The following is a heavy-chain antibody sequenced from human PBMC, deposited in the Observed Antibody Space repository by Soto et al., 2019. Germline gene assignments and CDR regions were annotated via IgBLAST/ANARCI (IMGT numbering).Heavy chain of an antibody. Sequence: SETLSLTCTVSGGSICSYYWSWIRQPPGKGLEWIGYIYYSGSTNYNPSLKSRVTISVDTSKNQFSLKLSSVTAADTAVYYCARSAVPYTFDYWGQGTLVTVSS. CDR2: IYYSGST. CDR3: ARSAVPYTFDY. D-gene: IGHD3-10*02. CDR1: GGSICSYY. J-gene: IGHJ4*02. V-gene: IGHV4-59*01.